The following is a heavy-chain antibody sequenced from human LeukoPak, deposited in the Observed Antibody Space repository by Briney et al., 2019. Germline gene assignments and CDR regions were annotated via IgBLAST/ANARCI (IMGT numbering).Heavy chain of an antibody. CDR2: IKSKTDGGTT. CDR3: TTAEGAYHF. J-gene: IGHJ4*02. V-gene: IGHV3-15*01. Sequence: GGSLRLFCAASGFTFSNAWMSWVRQAPGKGLEWVGRIKSKTDGGTTDYAAPVKGRFTISRDDSKNTLYLQMNSLKTEDTAVYYCTTAEGAYHFWGQGTLVTVSS. CDR1: GFTFSNAW. D-gene: IGHD1-26*01.